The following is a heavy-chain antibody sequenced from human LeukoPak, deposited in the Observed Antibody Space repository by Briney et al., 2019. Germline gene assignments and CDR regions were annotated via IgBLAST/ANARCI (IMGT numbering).Heavy chain of an antibody. CDR2: ITGSSTWT. D-gene: IGHD7-27*01. Sequence: GGSLRLSCEASGFTFRTYGMTWVRQAPGKGLEWVSGITGSSTWTYYADSVKGRFIISRDNSKNTLHLQMDSLRAEDTAIYYCARELVSLGTGYFDLWGRGTLVTVSS. J-gene: IGHJ2*01. CDR1: GFTFRTYG. CDR3: ARELVSLGTGYFDL. V-gene: IGHV3-23*01.